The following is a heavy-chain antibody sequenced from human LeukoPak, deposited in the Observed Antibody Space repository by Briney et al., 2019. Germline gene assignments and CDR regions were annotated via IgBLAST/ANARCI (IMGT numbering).Heavy chain of an antibody. Sequence: GASVKVSCKASGYTFTAHYMHWVRQAPGQGLEWMGWFNPNSGATNYAQKFQGRVTMTRDTSISTAYMELSRLRSDDTAVYYCAAPLGGSWFDPWGQGTLVIVSS. CDR1: GYTFTAHY. CDR3: AAPLGGSWFDP. V-gene: IGHV1-2*02. D-gene: IGHD1-26*01. CDR2: FNPNSGAT. J-gene: IGHJ5*02.